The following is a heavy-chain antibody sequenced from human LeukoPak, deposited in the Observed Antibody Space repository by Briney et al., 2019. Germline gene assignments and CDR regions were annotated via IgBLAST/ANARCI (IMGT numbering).Heavy chain of an antibody. J-gene: IGHJ4*02. V-gene: IGHV3-73*01. CDR2: IRSKSNSYAT. CDR1: GFTFSDYA. Sequence: GRSLRLSCAASGFTFSDYAIHWVRQASGKGLEWVGRIRSKSNSYATSYAASVKGRFTISRDDSKNTAYLQMNSLKTEDTAVYYCTSPDCSGGSCSVDYWGQGTLVTVSS. CDR3: TSPDCSGGSCSVDY. D-gene: IGHD2-15*01.